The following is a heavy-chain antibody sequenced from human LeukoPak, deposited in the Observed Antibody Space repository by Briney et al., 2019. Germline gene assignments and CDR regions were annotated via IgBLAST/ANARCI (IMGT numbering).Heavy chain of an antibody. V-gene: IGHV1-2*02. D-gene: IGHD2-2*01. CDR3: GREISGYCSRTSCYHPVY. J-gene: IGHJ4*02. CDR1: GYTFTGYY. CDR2: INPNSGGT. Sequence: ASVKVSCKASGYTFTGYYMHWVRQAPGQGLEWMGWINPNSGGTNYAQKFQGRVTMTRDTSNSTAYMELSRLRSDDTAVYYCGREISGYCSRTSCYHPVYWGQGTLVSVSS.